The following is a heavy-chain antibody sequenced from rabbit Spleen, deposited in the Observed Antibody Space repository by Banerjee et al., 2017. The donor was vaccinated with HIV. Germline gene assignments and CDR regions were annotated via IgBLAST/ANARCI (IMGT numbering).Heavy chain of an antibody. Sequence: QEQLEESGGDLVKPGASLTLTCTASGFSFSSSYWICWVRQAPGKGPEWIACIYGGSRGSTYYASWAKGRFTISKASSTTVTLQMTSLTVADTATYFCARDAGSGHYIDAYFDLWGQGTLVTVS. CDR1: GFSFSSSYW. D-gene: IGHD8-1*01. CDR3: ARDAGSGHYIDAYFDL. V-gene: IGHV1S45*01. J-gene: IGHJ4*01. CDR2: IYGGSRGST.